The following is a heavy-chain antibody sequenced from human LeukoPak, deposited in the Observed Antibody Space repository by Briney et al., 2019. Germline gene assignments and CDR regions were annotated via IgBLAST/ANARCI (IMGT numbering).Heavy chain of an antibody. J-gene: IGHJ6*02. D-gene: IGHD6-19*01. CDR1: GYTFTTYD. V-gene: IGHV1-8*01. CDR3: ASEQWLKREGVYYYYGVAV. CDR2: MNPNSGNT. Sequence: GASVKVSCKASGYTFTTYDINWVRQASGQGLEWMGWMNPNSGNTGYAQKFQGRVTMTRNTSTTTAYMGLNSLRSEDTAAYYCASEQWLKREGVYYYYGVAVWGQGTTVTVSS.